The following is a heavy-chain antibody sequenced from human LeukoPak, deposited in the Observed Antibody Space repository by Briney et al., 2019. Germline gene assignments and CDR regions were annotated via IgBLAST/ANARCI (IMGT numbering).Heavy chain of an antibody. CDR1: GGSISSYY. V-gene: IGHV4-4*09. J-gene: IGHJ4*02. CDR3: ARRHDSSGSLDY. Sequence: SETLSLTCTASGGSISSYYWSWIRQPPGKGLEWIGYIYTSGSTNYNPSIKSRVTISVDTSKNQFSLKLSSVTAADTAVYYCARRHDSSGSLDYWGQGSLVTVSS. CDR2: IYTSGST. D-gene: IGHD3-22*01.